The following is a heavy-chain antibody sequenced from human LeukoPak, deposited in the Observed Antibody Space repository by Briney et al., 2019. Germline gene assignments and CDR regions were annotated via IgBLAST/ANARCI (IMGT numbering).Heavy chain of an antibody. V-gene: IGHV3-23*01. CDR1: GFAFSSYA. CDR2: ISNTGGRT. J-gene: IGHJ4*02. CDR3: AKDCCGSSLFDY. D-gene: IGHD2-21*01. Sequence: SGGSLRLSCAASGFAFSSYALSWVRQAPGKGLEWVSGISNTGGRTYYADSVKGRFTISRDNSKNTLYLQMNSLGAEDTAVYYCAKDCCGSSLFDYWGQGTLVTVSS.